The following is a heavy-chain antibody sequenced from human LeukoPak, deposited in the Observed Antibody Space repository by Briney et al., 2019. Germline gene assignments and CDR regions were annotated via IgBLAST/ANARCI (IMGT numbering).Heavy chain of an antibody. CDR2: IYTSGST. D-gene: IGHD2-2*01. J-gene: IGHJ6*03. CDR1: GGSISSGSYY. Sequence: PSETLSLTCTVSGGSISSGSYYWSWIRQPAGKGLEWIGRIYTSGSTNYNPSLKSRVTISVDTSKNQFSLKLSSVTAADTAVYYCARTYCSSTSCPHYYYYYMDVWGKGTTVTVSS. CDR3: ARTYCSSTSCPHYYYYYMDV. V-gene: IGHV4-61*02.